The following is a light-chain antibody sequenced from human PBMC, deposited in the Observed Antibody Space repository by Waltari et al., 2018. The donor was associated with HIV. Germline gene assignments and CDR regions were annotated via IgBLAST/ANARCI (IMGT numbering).Light chain of an antibody. J-gene: IGLJ2*01. Sequence: SYVVTQPPSVSVAPGKTAKITCGGNNIGGKSVHWYQQKPGQAPVLVIYSDTNRPSGIPGRFSGSNSGNTATLTISRVEAGDEADYYCQVWDSSTDHRVFGGGTKLTVL. CDR2: SDT. CDR3: QVWDSSTDHRV. CDR1: NIGGKS. V-gene: IGLV3-21*04.